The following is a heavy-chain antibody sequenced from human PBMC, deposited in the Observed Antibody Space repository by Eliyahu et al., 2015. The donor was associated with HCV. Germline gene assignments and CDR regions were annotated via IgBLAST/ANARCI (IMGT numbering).Heavy chain of an antibody. CDR3: ARGSYGSGSYLDY. CDR1: GFTVSSNY. Sequence: EVQLVETGGGLIQPGGSLRLSCAASGFTVSSNYMSWVRQAPGKGLEWVSVIYSGGSTYYADSVKGRFTISRDNSKNTLYLQMNSLRAEDTAVYYCARGSYGSGSYLDYWGQGTLVTVSS. CDR2: IYSGGST. V-gene: IGHV3-53*02. D-gene: IGHD3-10*01. J-gene: IGHJ4*02.